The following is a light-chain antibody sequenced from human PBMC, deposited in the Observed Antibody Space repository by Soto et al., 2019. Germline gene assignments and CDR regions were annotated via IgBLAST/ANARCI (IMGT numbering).Light chain of an antibody. CDR3: VQFAHFPRT. J-gene: IGKJ1*01. Sequence: DVALTQTPLSSPVTLGQPASISCRSSQSLEHSDGNTYLSWLQQRPGQPPRLLIYQISNRFSGVPDRFSGSGAGTDFTLKISRVEAEDVGVYHCVQFAHFPRTFGQGTKLEI. V-gene: IGKV2-24*01. CDR2: QIS. CDR1: QSLEHSDGNTY.